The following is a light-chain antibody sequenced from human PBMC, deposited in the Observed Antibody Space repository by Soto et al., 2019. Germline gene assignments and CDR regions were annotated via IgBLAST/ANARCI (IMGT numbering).Light chain of an antibody. CDR3: AAWDDSLSGRV. J-gene: IGLJ1*01. V-gene: IGLV1-47*01. CDR2: RNN. Sequence: QSVLTQPPSASGTPGQRVTISCSGSSSNIGSNYVYWYQQLPGTAPKLLIYRNNQRPSGVPDRFSGSKSGTSASLAISGLRSEDEAYYYCAAWDDSLSGRVFGTGTKLTVL. CDR1: SSNIGSNY.